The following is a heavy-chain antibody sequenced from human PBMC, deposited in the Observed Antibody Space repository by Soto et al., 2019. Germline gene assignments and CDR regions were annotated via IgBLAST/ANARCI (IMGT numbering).Heavy chain of an antibody. D-gene: IGHD7-27*01. Sequence: QVQLQESGPGLVKPSETLSLTCSVSGCSLSNHYWGLIRPPPGKGLEWIGYIYYNGNTNYNPSLKSRVTMSVDTSRNQISLKLTTVTAADTAVYYCTRANWYSEYWGQGTLVTVSS. CDR1: GCSLSNHY. V-gene: IGHV4-59*11. CDR2: IYYNGNT. J-gene: IGHJ4*02. CDR3: TRANWYSEY.